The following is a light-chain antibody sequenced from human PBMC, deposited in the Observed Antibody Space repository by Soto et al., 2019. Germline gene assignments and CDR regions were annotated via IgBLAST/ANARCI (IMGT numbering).Light chain of an antibody. J-gene: IGLJ3*02. Sequence: QPVLTQPSSLSASPGASASLTCTVRSGISVVTYPIYWYQQKPGSPPQYLVCYKSDSDKHQGSGVPSRFSGAKDAPAKAGMLLISRHPADDEDYYYCLFWHRSALVFGGGTKLTVL. CDR3: LFWHRSALV. CDR2: YKSDSDK. CDR1: SGISVVTYP. V-gene: IGLV5-45*03.